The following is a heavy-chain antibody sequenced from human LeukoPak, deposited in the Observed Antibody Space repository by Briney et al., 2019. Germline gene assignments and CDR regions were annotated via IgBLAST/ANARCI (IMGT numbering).Heavy chain of an antibody. Sequence: PGGSLRLSCAASGFTFSSYGMHWVRQAPGKGLEWVAVIWYDGSNKYYADSVKGRFTISRDNSKNTLYLQMNSLRAEDTAVYYCARDARRTNGWYFFNYWGQGTLVTVSS. V-gene: IGHV3-33*01. CDR3: ARDARRTNGWYFFNY. CDR2: IWYDGSNK. D-gene: IGHD6-19*01. CDR1: GFTFSSYG. J-gene: IGHJ4*02.